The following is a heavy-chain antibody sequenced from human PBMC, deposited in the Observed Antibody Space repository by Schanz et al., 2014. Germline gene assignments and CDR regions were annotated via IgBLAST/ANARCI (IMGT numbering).Heavy chain of an antibody. Sequence: QVQLVQSGAEVKKPGASVKVSCQASGYTFTNYGVSWVRQAPGQGLEWVAWISPYNGNTAYAQNLKGRVRMTTDPSTATAYMELRSLTSDDTAVYYCARAPTHDSDDSIPSYFQFWGQGTLVSVSS. J-gene: IGHJ1*01. CDR1: GYTFTNYG. V-gene: IGHV1-18*01. CDR2: ISPYNGNT. D-gene: IGHD4-17*01. CDR3: ARAPTHDSDDSIPSYFQF.